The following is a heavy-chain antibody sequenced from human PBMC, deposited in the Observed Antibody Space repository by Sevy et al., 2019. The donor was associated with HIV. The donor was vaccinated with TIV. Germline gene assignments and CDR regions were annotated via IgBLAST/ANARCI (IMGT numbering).Heavy chain of an antibody. D-gene: IGHD1-26*01. CDR2: IYYNGHI. CDR1: GGSITSHY. J-gene: IGHJ4*02. Sequence: ETLSLTCTVSGGSITSHYWNWIRQPPRKGLEWIANIYYNGHINYNPSLKSRVTLSLDTSKNQFSLRLSSVTAADTAMYYCAGENAWGRGYSWGQGTLVTVSS. CDR3: AGENAWGRGYS. V-gene: IGHV4-59*08.